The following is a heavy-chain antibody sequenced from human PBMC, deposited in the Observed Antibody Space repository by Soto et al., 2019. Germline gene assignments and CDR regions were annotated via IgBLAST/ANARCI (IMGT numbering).Heavy chain of an antibody. J-gene: IGHJ3*02. D-gene: IGHD5-12*01. Sequence: SETPSLTCTVSGGSVSSGSYYWSWIRQPPGKELEWIGYIYYSGSTNYNPSLKSRVTISVDTSKNQFSLKLSSVSAADTAVYYCASFSVASDAFDIWGQGTMVTVSS. CDR3: ASFSVASDAFDI. V-gene: IGHV4-61*01. CDR1: GGSVSSGSYY. CDR2: IYYSGST.